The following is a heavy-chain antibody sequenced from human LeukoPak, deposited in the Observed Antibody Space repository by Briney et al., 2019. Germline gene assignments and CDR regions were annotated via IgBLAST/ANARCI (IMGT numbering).Heavy chain of an antibody. V-gene: IGHV3-74*01. D-gene: IGHD5-18*01. CDR3: ARALSGRGYSYDY. CDR1: GFTFSSYW. CDR2: INRDGSST. J-gene: IGHJ4*02. Sequence: GGSLRLSCAASGFTFSSYWMHWVRQAPGKGLVCVSRINRDGSSTSYADSVKGRFTISRENAKNTLYLQMNSLRAEDTAVYYCARALSGRGYSYDYWGQGTLVTVSS.